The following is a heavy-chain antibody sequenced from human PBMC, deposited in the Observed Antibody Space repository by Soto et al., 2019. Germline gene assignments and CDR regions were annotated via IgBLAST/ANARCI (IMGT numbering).Heavy chain of an antibody. V-gene: IGHV3-23*01. CDR1: AFTFSSYG. CDR2: ISASGGNT. D-gene: IGHD1-26*01. J-gene: IGHJ4*02. Sequence: EVQLLESGGDLVQPGGSLRLSCAASAFTFSSYGMNWVRKAPGKGLEWVSAISASGGNTYYADSVKGRFTISRDNSKNILYLQMTSLRVEATALYYCAKETGHRGAYDYWGQGTLVTVSS. CDR3: AKETGHRGAYDY.